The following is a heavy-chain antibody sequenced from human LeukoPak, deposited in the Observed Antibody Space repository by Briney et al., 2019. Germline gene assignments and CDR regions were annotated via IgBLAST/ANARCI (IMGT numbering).Heavy chain of an antibody. J-gene: IGHJ3*02. V-gene: IGHV3-30-3*01. CDR2: ISYDGSNK. CDR3: ARGPRLVDAFDI. D-gene: IGHD6-19*01. Sequence: PGGSLRLSCAASGFTFSSYAMHWVRQAPGKGLEWVAVISYDGSNKYYADSVKGRFTISRDNSKNTLYLQMNSLRAGDTAVYYCARGPRLVDAFDIWGQGTMVTVSS. CDR1: GFTFSSYA.